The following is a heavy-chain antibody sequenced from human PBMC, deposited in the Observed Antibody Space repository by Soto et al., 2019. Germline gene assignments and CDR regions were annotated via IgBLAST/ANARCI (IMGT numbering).Heavy chain of an antibody. D-gene: IGHD3-22*01. CDR1: GYTFTNFG. CDR3: ARGGYYDSSGSRNYHYYGMDV. CDR2: ISAYNGNT. V-gene: IGHV1-18*01. J-gene: IGHJ6*02. Sequence: ASVKVSCKASGYTFTNFGISWVRQAPGQGLEWMGWISAYNGNTNYAQNFQGGVTMTTDTSTNTAYMELRSLRSDDTAMYYCARGGYYDSSGSRNYHYYGMDVWGQGTTVTVSS.